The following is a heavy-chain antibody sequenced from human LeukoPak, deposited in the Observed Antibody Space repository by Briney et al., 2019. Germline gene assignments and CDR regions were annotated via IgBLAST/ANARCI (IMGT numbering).Heavy chain of an antibody. CDR1: GFTFSSYA. J-gene: IGHJ4*02. Sequence: PGGSLRLSCGASGFTFSSYAMSWVRQAPGKGLEWVSAISGSGGSTYYADSVKGRLTISRDNSKNTLDLQMNSLRAEDTAVYYCAKDTAAGYSSGWYYFDYWGQGTLVTVSS. CDR3: AKDTAAGYSSGWYYFDY. D-gene: IGHD6-19*01. V-gene: IGHV3-23*01. CDR2: ISGSGGST.